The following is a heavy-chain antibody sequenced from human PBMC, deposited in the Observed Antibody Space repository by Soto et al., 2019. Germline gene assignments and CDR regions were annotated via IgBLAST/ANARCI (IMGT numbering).Heavy chain of an antibody. Sequence: QVQLVQSGAEVKKPGSSVKVSCKVSGGTFSDYTITWVRQAPGQGLEWMGRVVLILNIINYAPKFHGRVTITADKSASTVYMDLTSLTSEDTAVYYCARGREWSGPWGQGTLVTVSA. V-gene: IGHV1-69*02. D-gene: IGHD3-10*01. CDR2: VVLILNII. J-gene: IGHJ5*02. CDR3: ARGREWSGP. CDR1: GGTFSDYT.